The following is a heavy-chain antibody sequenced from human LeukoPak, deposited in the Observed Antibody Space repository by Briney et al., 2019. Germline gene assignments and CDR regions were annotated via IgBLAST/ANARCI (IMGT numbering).Heavy chain of an antibody. D-gene: IGHD2-2*03. CDR1: GYSFTNFW. CDR3: ARRDDSNWIFDY. J-gene: IGHJ4*02. Sequence: GESLKISCKGFGYSFTNFWIGWVRQMPGKGLEWMGIIYPGDSDTRYSPSFQGRVTISADKSINTAYLQWSSLKASDTAIYYCARRDDSNWIFDYWGQGSLVIVSS. CDR2: IYPGDSDT. V-gene: IGHV5-51*01.